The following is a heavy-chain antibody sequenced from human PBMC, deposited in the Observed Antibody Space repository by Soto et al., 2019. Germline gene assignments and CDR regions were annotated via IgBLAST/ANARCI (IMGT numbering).Heavy chain of an antibody. Sequence: GGSLRLSCAASGFTFSSYSMNWVRQAPGKGLEWVSYISSSSSTIYYADSVKGRFTISRDNAKNSLYLQMNSLRDEDTAVYYCAREERGYYDSTNAFDIWGQGTMVTVSS. J-gene: IGHJ3*02. CDR2: ISSSSSTI. CDR3: AREERGYYDSTNAFDI. V-gene: IGHV3-48*02. D-gene: IGHD3-22*01. CDR1: GFTFSSYS.